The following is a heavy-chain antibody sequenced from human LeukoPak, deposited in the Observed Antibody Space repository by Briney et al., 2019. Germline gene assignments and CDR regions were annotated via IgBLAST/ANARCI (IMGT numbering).Heavy chain of an antibody. V-gene: IGHV3-30*18. CDR2: ISYDGSNE. Sequence: GGSLRLSCAVSGFTFSSYGMHWVRQAPGKGLEWLTVISYDGSNEYYADSVKGRFTISRDNSKNTLYLQMNSLRAEDTAVYYCAKDASTMPYGAFDIWGQGTMVTVSS. J-gene: IGHJ3*02. D-gene: IGHD2-8*01. CDR3: AKDASTMPYGAFDI. CDR1: GFTFSSYG.